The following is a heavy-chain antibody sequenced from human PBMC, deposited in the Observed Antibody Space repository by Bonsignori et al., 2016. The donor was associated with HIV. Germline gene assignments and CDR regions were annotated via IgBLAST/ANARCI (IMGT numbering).Heavy chain of an antibody. Sequence: WIRQPPGKGLEWVGFIRSKAYGGTTEYAASVKGRFIISRDDSKSIAYLQMNSLKTEDTAVYYCTARWKEYFQHWGQGTLVTVSS. J-gene: IGHJ1*01. CDR3: TARWKEYFQH. D-gene: IGHD4-23*01. CDR2: IRSKAYGGTT. V-gene: IGHV3-49*02.